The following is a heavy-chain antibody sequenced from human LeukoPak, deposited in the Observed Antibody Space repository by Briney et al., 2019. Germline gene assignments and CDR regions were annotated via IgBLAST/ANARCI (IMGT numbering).Heavy chain of an antibody. CDR2: IYYSGST. CDR3: ARDRNRGWFDP. CDR1: GGSISTSNYY. V-gene: IGHV4-39*07. D-gene: IGHD4-11*01. Sequence: PSETLSLTCTVSGGSISTSNYYWGWIRQPPGKGLEWIGSIYYSGSTYYNPSLKSRVTISVDTSKNQFSLKLSSVTAADTAVYYCARDRNRGWFDPWGQGTLVTVSS. J-gene: IGHJ5*02.